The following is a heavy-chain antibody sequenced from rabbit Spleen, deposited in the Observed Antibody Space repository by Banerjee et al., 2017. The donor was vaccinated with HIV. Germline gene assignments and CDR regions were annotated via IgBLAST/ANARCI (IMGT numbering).Heavy chain of an antibody. CDR1: GFDFSTYY. J-gene: IGHJ3*01. V-gene: IGHV1S7*01. CDR2: IEPVFGIT. CDR3: ARGANSHGNGYDL. Sequence: QLKESGGGLVQPGGSLKLSCKASGFDFSTYYMNWVRQAPGKGLEWIGYIEPVFGITYYASWVNGRFTISSHNAQNTLYLQLNSLTAADTATYFCARGANSHGNGYDLWGQGTLVTVS. D-gene: IGHD6-1*01.